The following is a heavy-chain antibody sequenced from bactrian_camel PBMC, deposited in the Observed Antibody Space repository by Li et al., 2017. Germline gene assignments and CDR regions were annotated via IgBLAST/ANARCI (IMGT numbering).Heavy chain of an antibody. Sequence: DVQLVESGGGLVQPGGSLKLSCAASGFTFSSYGMNWVRQAPGKGLEWVSAISSGGGDTYYADSVKGRFTVSRDNAKNTLYLQMNVLKPEDTGVYYCLTQFGSWGQGTQVTVS. CDR2: ISSGGGDT. V-gene: IGHV3S40*01. CDR1: GFTFSSYG. CDR3: LTQFGS. J-gene: IGHJ6*01.